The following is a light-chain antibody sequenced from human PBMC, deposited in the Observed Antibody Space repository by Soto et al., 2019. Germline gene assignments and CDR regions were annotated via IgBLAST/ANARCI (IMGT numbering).Light chain of an antibody. CDR3: LQDYNYLT. CDR1: QGIRDD. J-gene: IGKJ4*01. Sequence: AIQMTQSPSSLSASVGDRVTITCRASQGIRDDLGWYQQKPGKAPKLLIHAASILQSGVPSRFSGSGSGTDFTLTISGLQPEDFATYYCLQDYNYLTFGGGTKVEIK. CDR2: AAS. V-gene: IGKV1-6*02.